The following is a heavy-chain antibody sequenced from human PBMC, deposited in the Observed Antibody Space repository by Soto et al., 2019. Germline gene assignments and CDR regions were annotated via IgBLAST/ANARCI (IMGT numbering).Heavy chain of an antibody. CDR2: INSDGTKT. V-gene: IGHV3-74*01. Sequence: EVHLVESGGTLVQPGGSLRLSCAASGFSFNTYWMHWVRQAPGKGLVWVSRINSDGTKTTYADSVKGRFTISRDNAKNTVYLQMNSLRAEDTAVYYCATVATNSYDGFDPWGQGTLVTVSS. J-gene: IGHJ5*02. CDR1: GFSFNTYW. D-gene: IGHD5-12*01. CDR3: ATVATNSYDGFDP.